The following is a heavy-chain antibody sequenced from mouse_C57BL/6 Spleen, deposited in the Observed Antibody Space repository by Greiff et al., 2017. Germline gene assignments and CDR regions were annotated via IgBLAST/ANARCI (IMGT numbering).Heavy chain of an antibody. CDR2: IHPNSGST. V-gene: IGHV1-64*01. CDR3: ARSYDYDDFDY. CDR1: GYTFTSYW. Sequence: QVHLKQPGAELVKPGASVKLSCKASGYTFTSYWMHWVKQRPGQGLEWIGMIHPNSGSTNYNEKFKSKATLTVDKSSSTAYMQLSSLTSEDSAVYYCARSYDYDDFDYWGQGTTLTVSS. D-gene: IGHD2-4*01. J-gene: IGHJ2*01.